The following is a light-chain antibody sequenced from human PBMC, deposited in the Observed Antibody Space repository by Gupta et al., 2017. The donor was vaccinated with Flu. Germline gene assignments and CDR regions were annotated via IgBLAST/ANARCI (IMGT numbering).Light chain of an antibody. Sequence: QSALTQPPSVSGPPGQSVTISCTGTSSAISSYNRVSWFQQPPGTAPKLLIYEVTNRPSGVPDRFSGSKSGNTASLTISGLRAEDEADYCCSSYTSSATWVFGGGTKLTVL. CDR2: EVT. CDR1: SSAISSYNR. J-gene: IGLJ3*02. CDR3: SSYTSSATWV. V-gene: IGLV2-18*02.